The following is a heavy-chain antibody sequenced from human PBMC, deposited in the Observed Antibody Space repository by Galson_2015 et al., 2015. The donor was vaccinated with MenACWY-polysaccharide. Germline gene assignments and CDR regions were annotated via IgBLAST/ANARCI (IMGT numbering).Heavy chain of an antibody. Sequence: CKASGYTFTGYYIHWVRQAPGQGLEWRGWINANSGASHYLQKFRDGVTMTSDTSISTANMEVSRVGVDDTAVYFCARYSTGHHCYFDYWGQGTLVTVSS. V-gene: IGHV1-2*02. CDR2: INANSGAS. J-gene: IGHJ4*02. CDR1: GYTFTGYY. D-gene: IGHD1-14*01. CDR3: ARYSTGHHCYFDY.